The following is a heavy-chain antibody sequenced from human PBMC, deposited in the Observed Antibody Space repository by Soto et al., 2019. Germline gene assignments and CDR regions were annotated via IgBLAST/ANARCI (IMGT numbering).Heavy chain of an antibody. CDR3: ARDYLLVVPSALDI. Sequence: QVQLVQSGAEMKKPGASVRVSCKTSGDTFGTSGFHWVRQAPGQGLEWMGWISAYNGNTYYIQQLQGRVTMTTDTPTSTAYMELRSLKSDDTAVYFCARDYLLVVPSALDIWGQGTRVTVSS. D-gene: IGHD2-2*01. V-gene: IGHV1-18*01. CDR2: ISAYNGNT. J-gene: IGHJ3*02. CDR1: GDTFGTSG.